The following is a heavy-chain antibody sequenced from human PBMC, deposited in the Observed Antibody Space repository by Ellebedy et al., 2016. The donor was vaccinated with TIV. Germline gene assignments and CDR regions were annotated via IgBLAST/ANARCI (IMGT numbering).Heavy chain of an antibody. V-gene: IGHV3-7*01. CDR1: GFTFRSYW. J-gene: IGHJ5*02. Sequence: GGSLRLSCVASGFTFRSYWMGWVRQAPGKGLAWVANISQDGSQKYYVDSAEGRFTISRDTAKTPLFLEMRSLRVEDTAMYYCARRGSYGDYAVQVNNWFGVWGQGIPVTVSP. D-gene: IGHD4-17*01. CDR3: ARRGSYGDYAVQVNNWFGV. CDR2: ISQDGSQK.